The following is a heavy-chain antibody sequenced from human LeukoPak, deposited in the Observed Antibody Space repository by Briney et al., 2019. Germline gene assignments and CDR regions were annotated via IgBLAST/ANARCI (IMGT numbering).Heavy chain of an antibody. V-gene: IGHV3-7*01. J-gene: IGHJ6*02. CDR1: GFNFNSYW. CDR3: ARDRLRARWSGLDV. Sequence: RAGESLRLSCAASGFNFNSYWMSWVRQAPGKGLEWVANINQDGSDKKYVDSVRGRFTISRDNAKNALYLQMVSLRVEDTALYYCARDRLRARWSGLDVWGQGTTVTVSS. D-gene: IGHD2-15*01. CDR2: INQDGSDK.